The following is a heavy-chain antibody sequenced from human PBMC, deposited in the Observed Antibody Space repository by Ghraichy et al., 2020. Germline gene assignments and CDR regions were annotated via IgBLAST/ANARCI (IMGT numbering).Heavy chain of an antibody. CDR3: ASIIRQDSSGYYPYYYYYGMDV. J-gene: IGHJ6*02. CDR2: IIPILGIA. Sequence: SVKVSCKASGGTFSSYAISWVRQAPGQGLEWMGRIIPILGIANYAQKFQGRVTITADKSTSTAYMELSSLRSEDTAVYYCASIIRQDSSGYYPYYYYYGMDVWGQGTTVTVSS. D-gene: IGHD3-22*01. V-gene: IGHV1-69*04. CDR1: GGTFSSYA.